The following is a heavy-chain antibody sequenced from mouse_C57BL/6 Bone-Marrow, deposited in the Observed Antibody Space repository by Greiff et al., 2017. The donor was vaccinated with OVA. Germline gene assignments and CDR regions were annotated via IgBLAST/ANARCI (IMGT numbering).Heavy chain of an antibody. CDR2: IYPGDGDT. D-gene: IGHD2-1*01. CDR1: GYAFSSSW. V-gene: IGHV1-82*01. CDR3: ASYGNSWYFDV. Sequence: QVQLQQSGPELVKPGASVKISCKASGYAFSSSWMNWVKQRPGEGLEWIGRIYPGDGDTNYNGKFKGKATLTADKSSSTAYMQLSSLTSEDSAVYFCASYGNSWYFDVWGTGTTVTVSS. J-gene: IGHJ1*03.